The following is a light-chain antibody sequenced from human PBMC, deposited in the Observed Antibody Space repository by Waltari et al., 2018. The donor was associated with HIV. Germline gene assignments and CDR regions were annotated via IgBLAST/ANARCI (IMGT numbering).Light chain of an antibody. Sequence: DIVMTQSPASLTLSLGARATINCKSSRSILYSSNNKNYLAWYQQKPGQPPKLLIYWASTRESGVPDRFSGSGSVTNFTLTISGLQTEDLAVYYCQQYVSSPLTFGGGTRVEIK. J-gene: IGKJ4*01. CDR1: RSILYSSNNKNY. V-gene: IGKV4-1*01. CDR3: QQYVSSPLT. CDR2: WAS.